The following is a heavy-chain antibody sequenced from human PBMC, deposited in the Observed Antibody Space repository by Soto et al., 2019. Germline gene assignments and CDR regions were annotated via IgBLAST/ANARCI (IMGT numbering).Heavy chain of an antibody. Sequence: PGGSLRLSCAASGFSFSSYGMHWVRQAPGKGLEYVSSISTNGGSTHYADSVKGRFTISRDNSKNTQYHQMSSLRADDTAVYLCVKGEYYYDSSGYYPFDYWGQGTLVTVSS. D-gene: IGHD3-22*01. CDR1: GFSFSSYG. J-gene: IGHJ4*02. V-gene: IGHV3-64D*06. CDR2: ISTNGGST. CDR3: VKGEYYYDSSGYYPFDY.